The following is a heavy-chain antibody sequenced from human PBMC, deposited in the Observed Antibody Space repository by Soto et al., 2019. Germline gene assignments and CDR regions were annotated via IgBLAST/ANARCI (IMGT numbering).Heavy chain of an antibody. V-gene: IGHV4-59*01. J-gene: IGHJ3*02. CDR1: GGSISSYY. CDR2: IYYSGST. CDR3: ARVGPYGDFGAFDI. Sequence: SETLSLTCTVSGGSISSYYWSWIRQPPGKGLEWIGYIYYSGSTNYNPSLKSRVTISVDTSKNQFSLKLSSVTAADTAVYYCARVGPYGDFGAFDIWGQGTMVTVSS. D-gene: IGHD4-17*01.